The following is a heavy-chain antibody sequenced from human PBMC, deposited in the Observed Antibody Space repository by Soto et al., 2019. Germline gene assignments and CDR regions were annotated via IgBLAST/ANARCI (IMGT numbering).Heavy chain of an antibody. CDR1: GFTFSSYA. J-gene: IGHJ6*02. CDR3: ANVGYLVRYHYYGMDV. CDR2: ISGSGGST. V-gene: IGHV3-23*01. D-gene: IGHD2-15*01. Sequence: PGGSLRLCCAASGFTFSSYAMSWVRQAPGKGLEWVSAISGSGGSTYYADSVKGRFTISRDNSKNTLYLQMNSLRAEDTAVYYCANVGYLVRYHYYGMDVWGQGTTVTVSS.